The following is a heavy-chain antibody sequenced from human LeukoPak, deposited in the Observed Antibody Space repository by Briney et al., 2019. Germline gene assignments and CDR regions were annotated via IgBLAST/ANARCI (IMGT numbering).Heavy chain of an antibody. V-gene: IGHV1-18*01. J-gene: IGHJ5*02. CDR3: ARGRDVIVDTIEEGNWFDP. CDR2: ISAYHGNT. CDR1: GYTFTSYV. D-gene: IGHD5-12*01. Sequence: ASVKDSCKASGYTFTSYVISWVRQAPGQGLEWMGCISAYHGNTNYAQKLQSRVNMTTDTSTSTAYMELRSLRSVDTAVYYCARGRDVIVDTIEEGNWFDPWGQGTLVTVSS.